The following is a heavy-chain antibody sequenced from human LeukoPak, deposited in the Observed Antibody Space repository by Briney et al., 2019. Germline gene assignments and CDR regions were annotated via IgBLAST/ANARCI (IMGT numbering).Heavy chain of an antibody. Sequence: GGSLRLSCAASGFTFSSYSMNWVRQAPGKGLEWVSSISSSSSYIYYADSVKGRFTISRDNAKNSLYLQMSSLRAEDTAVYYCAREPEGAFDIWGQGTMVTVSS. CDR3: AREPEGAFDI. CDR1: GFTFSSYS. J-gene: IGHJ3*02. CDR2: ISSSSSYI. V-gene: IGHV3-21*01.